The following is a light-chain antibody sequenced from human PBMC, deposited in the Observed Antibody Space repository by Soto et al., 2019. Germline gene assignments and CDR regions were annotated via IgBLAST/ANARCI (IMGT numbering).Light chain of an antibody. CDR2: EVS. CDR1: QSLLHSDGKTY. CDR3: QQYSSPPQT. V-gene: IGKV2D-29*01. Sequence: IVMTQNTLSLSVTPGQPASISCKSSQSLLHSDGKTYLYWYLQKPGQPPQLLIYEVSNRFSGVPDRFSGSGSGTDFTLTISRLEPEDFAMYFCQQYSSPPQTFGQRTNVDIK. J-gene: IGKJ1*01.